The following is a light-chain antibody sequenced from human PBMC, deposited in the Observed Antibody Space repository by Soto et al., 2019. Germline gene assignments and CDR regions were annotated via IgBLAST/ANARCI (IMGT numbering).Light chain of an antibody. V-gene: IGLV2-14*01. CDR3: SSYTSSGTYV. Sequence: QSVLTQPASVSGSPGQSITISCTGTSSDVGVYNYVSWYQQHPGKAPKLMIYEVSNRPSGVSNRFSGSKSGNTASLTISGLQDEDEADYYCSSYTSSGTYVFGTGTKVTVL. CDR2: EVS. CDR1: SSDVGVYNY. J-gene: IGLJ1*01.